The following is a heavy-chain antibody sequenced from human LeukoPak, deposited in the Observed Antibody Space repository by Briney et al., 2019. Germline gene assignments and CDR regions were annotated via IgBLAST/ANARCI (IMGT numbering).Heavy chain of an antibody. V-gene: IGHV3-30*18. J-gene: IGHJ4*02. CDR2: ISYDGSKK. D-gene: IGHD3-22*01. CDR1: GFTFSTYG. Sequence: GGSLRLSCAASGFTFSTYGMHCVRQTPGKGLEWAAVISYDGSKKYYADSVKGRFTISRDNSKSTLYLQMNSLRVEDTAVYYCAKGYYDTSGYLDYWGQGILVTVSS. CDR3: AKGYYDTSGYLDY.